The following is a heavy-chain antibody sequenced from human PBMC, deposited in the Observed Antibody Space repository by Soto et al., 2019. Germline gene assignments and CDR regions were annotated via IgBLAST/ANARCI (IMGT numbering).Heavy chain of an antibody. CDR3: AHKKIRAPYYYDSSGYWLIFDAFDI. V-gene: IGHV2-5*02. CDR1: GFSLSTSGVG. CDR2: IYWDDDK. Sequence: QITLKESGPTLVKPTQTLTLTCTFSGFSLSTSGVGVGWIRQPPGKALEWLALIYWDDDKRYSPSLKSRLTITKDTSKNQVVLTMTNMDPVDTATYYCAHKKIRAPYYYDSSGYWLIFDAFDIWGQGTMVTVSS. J-gene: IGHJ3*02. D-gene: IGHD3-22*01.